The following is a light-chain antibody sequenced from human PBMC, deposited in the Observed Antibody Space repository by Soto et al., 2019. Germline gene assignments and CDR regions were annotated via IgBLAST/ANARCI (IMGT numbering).Light chain of an antibody. CDR2: GAS. Sequence: EIVLTQSPGTLSLSPGERATLSCRASQSVTSRYLAWYQQRPGQAPRLLIYGASSRVTGIPDKFSGSGSGTDFTLAISSLQPDDFATYYCQQYNSYSWTFGQGTKVDIK. J-gene: IGKJ1*01. V-gene: IGKV3-20*01. CDR1: QSVTSRY. CDR3: QQYNSYSWT.